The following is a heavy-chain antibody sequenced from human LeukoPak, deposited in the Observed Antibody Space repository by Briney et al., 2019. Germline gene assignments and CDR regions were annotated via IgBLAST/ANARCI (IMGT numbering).Heavy chain of an antibody. V-gene: IGHV1-24*01. CDR1: GYTFTDYY. CDR3: ATDIVGATDTYMDV. CDR2: FDPEDGET. Sequence: ASVKVSCKASGYTFTDYYIHWVRQAPGKGLEWMGGFDPEDGETIYAQKFQGRVTMTEDTSTDTAYMELSSLRSEDTAVYYCATDIVGATDTYMDVWGKGTTVTVSS. J-gene: IGHJ6*03. D-gene: IGHD1-26*01.